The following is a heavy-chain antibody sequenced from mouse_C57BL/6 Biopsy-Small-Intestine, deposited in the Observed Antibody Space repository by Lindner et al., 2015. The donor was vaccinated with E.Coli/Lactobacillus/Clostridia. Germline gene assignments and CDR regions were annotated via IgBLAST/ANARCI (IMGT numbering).Heavy chain of an antibody. Sequence: VQLQESGPELVKPGASVKISCKASGYAFSSSWMNWVKQRPGKGLEWIGRIYPGDGDTNYNGKFKGKATLTADKSSSTAYMQLSSLTSEDSAVYFCASPLLRYFDVWGTGTTVTVSS. D-gene: IGHD1-1*01. V-gene: IGHV1-82*01. CDR1: GYAFSSSW. CDR3: ASPLLRYFDV. CDR2: IYPGDGDT. J-gene: IGHJ1*03.